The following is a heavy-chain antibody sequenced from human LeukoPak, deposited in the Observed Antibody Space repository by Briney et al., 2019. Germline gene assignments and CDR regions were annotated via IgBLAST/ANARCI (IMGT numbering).Heavy chain of an antibody. Sequence: PGGSLRLSCAASGFTFDDYTMHWVRQAPGKGLEWVSLISWDGGSTYYADSVKGRFTISRDNAKNSLYLQMNSLRDEDTAVYYCARVYYDTNGYLYLDYWGQGTLVTVSS. V-gene: IGHV3-43*01. D-gene: IGHD3-22*01. CDR3: ARVYYDTNGYLYLDY. CDR2: ISWDGGST. J-gene: IGHJ4*02. CDR1: GFTFDDYT.